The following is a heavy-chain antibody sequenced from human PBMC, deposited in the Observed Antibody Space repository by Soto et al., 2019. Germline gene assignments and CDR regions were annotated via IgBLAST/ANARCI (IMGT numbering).Heavy chain of an antibody. Sequence: SGHTLVNPTQTLTLTCTLSGFSLSTSGMRVSWIRQPPGKALEWLARIDWDDDKFYSTSLKTRLTISKDTSKNQVVLTMTNMDPVDTATYYCARSRGGSRHLDYWAQGTLVTVSS. J-gene: IGHJ4*02. CDR2: IDWDDDK. CDR1: GFSLSTSGMR. D-gene: IGHD2-15*01. V-gene: IGHV2-70*04. CDR3: ARSRGGSRHLDY.